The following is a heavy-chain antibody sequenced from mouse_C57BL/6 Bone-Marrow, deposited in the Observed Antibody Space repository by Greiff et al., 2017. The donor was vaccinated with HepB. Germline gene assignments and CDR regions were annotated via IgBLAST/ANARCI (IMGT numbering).Heavy chain of an antibody. CDR2: INYDGSST. D-gene: IGHD2-1*01. V-gene: IGHV5-16*01. CDR1: GFTFSDYY. Sequence: EVQRVESEGGLVQPGSSMKLSCTASGFTFSDYYMAWVRQVPEKGLEWVANINYDGSSTYYLDSLKSRFIISRDNAKNILYPQMSSLKSEDTATYYCARYGNYPAMDYWGQGTSVTVSS. J-gene: IGHJ4*01. CDR3: ARYGNYPAMDY.